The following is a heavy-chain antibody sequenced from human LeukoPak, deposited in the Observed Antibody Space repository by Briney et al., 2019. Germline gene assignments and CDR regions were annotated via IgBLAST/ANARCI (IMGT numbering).Heavy chain of an antibody. D-gene: IGHD3-9*01. J-gene: IGHJ4*02. CDR3: ARGSMPGTGLPFDY. CDR1: GFTIGKSD. Sequence: GGSLRLSCATSGFTIGKSDMAWVRQAPGKGLEWVSIVYTGGRTFHADSVKGRFTMSRDQSKNTVGLQMNSLRSEDTALYYCARGSMPGTGLPFDYWGQGAQVSVSS. V-gene: IGHV3-53*05. CDR2: VYTGGRT.